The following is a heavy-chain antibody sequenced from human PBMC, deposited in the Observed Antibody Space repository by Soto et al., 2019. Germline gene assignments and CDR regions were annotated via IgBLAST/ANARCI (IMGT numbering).Heavy chain of an antibody. J-gene: IGHJ5*02. V-gene: IGHV3-23*01. CDR2: IHGEGAGS. Sequence: EVELLESGGGLVQPGGSVRLSCAASGFTFRNYAMSWVRQAPGKGLEWVSSIHGEGAGSFYTDAVKGRFTVSRDDSKETLYLQKSSLRSDDTAVYYYVKDGVARNGNWDWFDPWGQGTLVTVSS. CDR3: VKDGVARNGNWDWFDP. CDR1: GFTFRNYA. D-gene: IGHD3-3*01.